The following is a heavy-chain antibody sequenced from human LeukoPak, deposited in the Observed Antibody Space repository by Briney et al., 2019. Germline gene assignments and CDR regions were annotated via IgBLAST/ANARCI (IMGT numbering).Heavy chain of an antibody. Sequence: SETLSLTCTVSGDSINSSRYYWGWIRQPPGKGLEWIGHMYYRGSTYNNPSLESRVTMSVDTSKNQFSLKLSSVTAADTAVYYCAREYSGSYSLTVDYWGQGTLVTVSS. CDR1: GDSINSSRYY. V-gene: IGHV4-39*07. CDR2: MYYRGST. D-gene: IGHD1-26*01. CDR3: AREYSGSYSLTVDY. J-gene: IGHJ4*02.